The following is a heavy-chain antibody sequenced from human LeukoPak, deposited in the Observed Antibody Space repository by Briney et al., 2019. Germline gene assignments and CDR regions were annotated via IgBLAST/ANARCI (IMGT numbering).Heavy chain of an antibody. V-gene: IGHV1-18*01. J-gene: IGHJ4*02. D-gene: IGHD1-26*01. CDR3: ARDPARSGTYDY. Sequence: ASVKVSCKASGYTFTSYGISWVRQAPGQGLEWMGWISAYNANTNYAQKLQGRVTMTTDTSTSTAYMELRSLRSDDTAVYYRARDPARSGTYDYWGQGTLVTVSS. CDR2: ISAYNANT. CDR1: GYTFTSYG.